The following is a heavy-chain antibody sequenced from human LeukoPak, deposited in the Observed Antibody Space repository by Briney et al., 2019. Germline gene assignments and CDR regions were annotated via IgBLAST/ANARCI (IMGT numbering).Heavy chain of an antibody. J-gene: IGHJ6*02. V-gene: IGHV4-39*01. CDR2: IYYSGST. Sequence: SETLSLTCTVSGGSISSSSYYWGWIRQPPGKGLEWIVSIYYSGSTYYNPSLKSRVTISVDTSKNQFSLKLSSVTAADTAVYYCARHTYYDFWSGYYSYYYYGMDVWGQGTTVTVSS. D-gene: IGHD3-3*01. CDR1: GGSISSSSYY. CDR3: ARHTYYDFWSGYYSYYYYGMDV.